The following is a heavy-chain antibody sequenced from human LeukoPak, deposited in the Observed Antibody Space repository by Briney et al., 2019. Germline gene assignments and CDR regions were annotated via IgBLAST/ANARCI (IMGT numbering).Heavy chain of an antibody. Sequence: GGSLRLSCAASGFTFSSYEMNWVRQAPGKGLEWVSYISSSCSNIYYAASVKGRFTISIDNPKNSLYLQMNSLRADDTAVYYCARELYSGTYNYWGQGTLVTVSS. CDR3: ARELYSGTYNY. J-gene: IGHJ4*02. CDR2: ISSSCSNI. CDR1: GFTFSSYE. D-gene: IGHD1-26*01. V-gene: IGHV3-48*03.